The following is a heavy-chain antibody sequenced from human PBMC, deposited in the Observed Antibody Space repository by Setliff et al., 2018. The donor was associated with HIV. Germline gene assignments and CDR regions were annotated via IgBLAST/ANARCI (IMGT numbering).Heavy chain of an antibody. CDR1: GLTFSNSW. V-gene: IGHV3-7*03. D-gene: IGHD3-22*01. CDR2: IKKDGSDK. J-gene: IGHJ4*01. CDR3: ASSRPPDDSSGYLDH. Sequence: PGGSLRLSCAASGLTFSNSWMTWVRQAPGKGLEWVANIKKDGSDKFYVDSVKGRFAISRDNAKNSLNLEMNSLRAEDTAIYYCASSRPPDDSSGYLDHWGQGTLVTVSS.